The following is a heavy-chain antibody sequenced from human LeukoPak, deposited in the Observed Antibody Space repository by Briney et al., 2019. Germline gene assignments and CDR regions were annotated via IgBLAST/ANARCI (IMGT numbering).Heavy chain of an antibody. Sequence: PSETLSLTCTVSGYSISSGYYWGWIRQPPGKGLEWIGSIYHSGSTYYNPSLKSRVTISVDTSKNQFSLKLSSVTAADTAVYYCARQGRVTTPYYFDYWGQGTLVTVSS. J-gene: IGHJ4*02. V-gene: IGHV4-38-2*02. CDR3: ARQGRVTTPYYFDY. CDR2: IYHSGST. CDR1: GYSISSGYY. D-gene: IGHD4-11*01.